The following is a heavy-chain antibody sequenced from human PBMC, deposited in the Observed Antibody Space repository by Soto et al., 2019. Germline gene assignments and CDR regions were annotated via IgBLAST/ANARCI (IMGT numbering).Heavy chain of an antibody. CDR1: SGSINFYY. D-gene: IGHD6-19*01. CDR3: VRGLNTGWYRAFAL. V-gene: IGHV4-59*12. J-gene: IGHJ3*01. Sequence: PSETLSLTCVVSSGSINFYYWNWIRQPPGKGLEWIGSTYYRGSTNYNPSLKSRVTISIDTSNTQFSLRLTSVTAADTAVYYCVRGLNTGWYRAFALWGPGTLVTVSS. CDR2: TYYRGST.